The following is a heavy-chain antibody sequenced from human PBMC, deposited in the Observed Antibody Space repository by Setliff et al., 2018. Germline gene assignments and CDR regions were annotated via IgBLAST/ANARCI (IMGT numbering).Heavy chain of an antibody. J-gene: IGHJ5*01. V-gene: IGHV3-23*03. CDR1: GFTFRDYS. D-gene: IGHD1-20*01. CDR3: AKDRVPDGIWDFDS. CDR2: IYGGGGNGGRNT. Sequence: GGSLRLSCATSGFTFRDYSLAWVRQAPGKGLQWVSGIYGGGGNGGRNTFYADSVKGRFTISRDNSKNTLYLQMNSLRAEDTALYHCAKDRVPDGIWDFDSWGPGSLVTVSS.